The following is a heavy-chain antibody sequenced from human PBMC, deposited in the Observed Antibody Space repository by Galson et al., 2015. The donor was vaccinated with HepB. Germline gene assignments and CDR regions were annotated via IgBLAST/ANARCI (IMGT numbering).Heavy chain of an antibody. V-gene: IGHV3-30-3*01. D-gene: IGHD2-2*01. CDR1: GFTFSSYA. CDR3: ARERGPDIVVVPAAISWAPLGSYYYYGMDV. J-gene: IGHJ6*02. CDR2: ISYDGSNK. Sequence: SLRLSCAASGFTFSSYAMHWVRQAPGKGLEWVAVISYDGSNKYYADSVKGRFTISRDNSKNTLYLQMNSLRAEDTAVYYCARERGPDIVVVPAAISWAPLGSYYYYGMDVWGQGTTVTVSS.